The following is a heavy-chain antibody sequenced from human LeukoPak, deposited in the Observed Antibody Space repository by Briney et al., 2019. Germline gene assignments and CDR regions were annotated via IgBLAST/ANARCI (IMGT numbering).Heavy chain of an antibody. V-gene: IGHV3-23*01. J-gene: IGHJ4*02. Sequence: PGGSLRLSCAASGFTFSSYAMSWVRQAPGKGLEWVSTVSGSGGSTYYTASVKGRFTISRDNSKNTLYLQMNSLRAEDTAVYYCAKDFDYYDSSGYSYYFDYWGQGTLVTVSS. CDR3: AKDFDYYDSSGYSYYFDY. CDR1: GFTFSSYA. D-gene: IGHD3-22*01. CDR2: VSGSGGST.